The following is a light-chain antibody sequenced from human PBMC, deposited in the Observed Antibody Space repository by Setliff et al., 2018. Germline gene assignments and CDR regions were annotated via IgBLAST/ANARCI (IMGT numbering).Light chain of an antibody. CDR3: SSYTSSSTPV. CDR2: DVS. CDR1: SSDVGGYNY. Sequence: QSALTQPRSVSGSPGQSVTISCTGTSSDVGGYNYVSWYQQHPGKAPKLMIYDVSNRPSGVSNRFSGSKSGNTASLTISGLQAEDEADYYCSSYTSSSTPVFGGGTKGTVL. V-gene: IGLV2-14*01. J-gene: IGLJ3*02.